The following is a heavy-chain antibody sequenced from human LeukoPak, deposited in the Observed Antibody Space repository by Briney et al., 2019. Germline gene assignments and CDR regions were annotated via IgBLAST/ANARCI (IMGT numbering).Heavy chain of an antibody. Sequence: PGGSLRLSCAASGFTFSSYWMSWVRQAPGKGLEWVANIKQDGSEKYYVDSVKGRVTISRDNAKNSLYMQMNSLRAEDTAVYSSARAAWGPWINSFDYWGQGTLVTVSS. D-gene: IGHD5-12*01. J-gene: IGHJ4*02. CDR3: ARAAWGPWINSFDY. CDR1: GFTFSSYW. V-gene: IGHV3-7*03. CDR2: IKQDGSEK.